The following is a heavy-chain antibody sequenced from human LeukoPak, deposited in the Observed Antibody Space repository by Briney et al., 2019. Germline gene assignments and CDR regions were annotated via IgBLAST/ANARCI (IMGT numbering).Heavy chain of an antibody. J-gene: IGHJ4*02. CDR3: ARAYPIVY. CDR2: IYTSGSN. CDR1: GGSISSGSYD. Sequence: SQTLSLTWTVAGGSISSGSYDWGWIRQPDGKGLEWIERIYTSGSNNDNPSEKSRITITVKTTKNTFSLKLSSVTAADTAVYYCARAYPIVYWGQGTLVTVS. V-gene: IGHV4-61*02. D-gene: IGHD1-26*01.